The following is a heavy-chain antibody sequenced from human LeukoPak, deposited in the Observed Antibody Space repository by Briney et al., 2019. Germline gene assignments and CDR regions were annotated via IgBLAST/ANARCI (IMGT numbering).Heavy chain of an antibody. Sequence: GGSLRLSCAVSGFTFSIHWMTWVRQAPGKGLEWVANIKPDGNEKYYVGSVKGRFTVSRDNAKNSLYLQMSSLRAEDTAVYYCARGHYGRDYWGQGTLVTVSS. V-gene: IGHV3-7*04. CDR2: IKPDGNEK. CDR3: ARGHYGRDY. J-gene: IGHJ4*02. D-gene: IGHD4-17*01. CDR1: GFTFSIHW.